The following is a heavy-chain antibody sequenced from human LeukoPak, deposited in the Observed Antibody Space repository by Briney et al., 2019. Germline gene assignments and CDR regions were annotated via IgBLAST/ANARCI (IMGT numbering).Heavy chain of an antibody. CDR3: ARAGWLQLVAYYYYMDV. CDR2: INTNTGNP. Sequence: ASVKVSCKASGYTFTSYAMSWVRQAPGQGLEWMGWINTNTGNPTYAQGFTGRFVFSLDTSVSTAYLQISSLKAEDTAVYYCARAGWLQLVAYYYYMDVWGKGTTVTVSS. D-gene: IGHD5-24*01. CDR1: GYTFTSYA. J-gene: IGHJ6*03. V-gene: IGHV7-4-1*02.